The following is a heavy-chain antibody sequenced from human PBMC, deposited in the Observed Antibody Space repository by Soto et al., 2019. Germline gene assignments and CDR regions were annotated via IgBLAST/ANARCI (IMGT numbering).Heavy chain of an antibody. J-gene: IGHJ4*02. D-gene: IGHD3-22*01. Sequence: ASVKVSCKASGYTFTGYYMHWVRQAPGQGLEWMGWINPNSGGTNYAQKFQGRVTMTRDTSISTAYMELSRLRSDDTAVYYCASGLYYYDSSGYYPDYWGQGTLVTVSS. CDR2: INPNSGGT. V-gene: IGHV1-2*02. CDR1: GYTFTGYY. CDR3: ASGLYYYDSSGYYPDY.